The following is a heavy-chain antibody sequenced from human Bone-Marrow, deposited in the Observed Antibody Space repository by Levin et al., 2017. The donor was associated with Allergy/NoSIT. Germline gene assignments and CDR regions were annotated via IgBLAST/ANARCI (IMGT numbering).Heavy chain of an antibody. CDR1: GFTFSSYS. J-gene: IGHJ4*02. Sequence: GGSLRLSCAASGFTFSSYSMNWVRQAPGKGLEWVSYISSSSSTIYYADSVKGRFTISRDNAKNSLYLQMNSLRDENTAVYYCARGAGRRFVEGWPRESYFDYWGQGTLVTVSS. CDR2: ISSSSSTI. D-gene: IGHD3-3*01. CDR3: ARGAGRRFVEGWPRESYFDY. V-gene: IGHV3-48*02.